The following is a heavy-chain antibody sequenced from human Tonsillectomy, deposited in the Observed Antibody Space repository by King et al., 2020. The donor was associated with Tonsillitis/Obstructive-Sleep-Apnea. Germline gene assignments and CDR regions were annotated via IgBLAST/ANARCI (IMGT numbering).Heavy chain of an antibody. Sequence: VQLVESGAEVKKPGASVKVSCKTSGYTFTSYYIHWVRQAPGQGLEWMGIINPSDGSTTYAQRFQGRFTMARDTSTTTVYMQMSSLRSEDTAVYYCARDYKVGRYFDYWGQGTLVTVSS. CDR2: INPSDGST. V-gene: IGHV1-46*01. J-gene: IGHJ4*02. D-gene: IGHD3-10*01. CDR3: ARDYKVGRYFDY. CDR1: GYTFTSYY.